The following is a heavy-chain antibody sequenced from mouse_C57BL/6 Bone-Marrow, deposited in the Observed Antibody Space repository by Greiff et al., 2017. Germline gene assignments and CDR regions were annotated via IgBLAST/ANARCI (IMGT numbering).Heavy chain of an antibody. V-gene: IGHV1-26*01. CDR3: ARITTVPNYYAMDY. Sequence: VQLQQSGPELVKPGASVKISCKASGYTFTDYYMNWVKQSHGKSLEWIGDINPNNGGTSYNQKFKGKATLTVDKSSSTAYMELRSLTSEDSAVYYCARITTVPNYYAMDYWGQGTSVTVSS. D-gene: IGHD1-1*01. CDR2: INPNNGGT. CDR1: GYTFTDYY. J-gene: IGHJ4*01.